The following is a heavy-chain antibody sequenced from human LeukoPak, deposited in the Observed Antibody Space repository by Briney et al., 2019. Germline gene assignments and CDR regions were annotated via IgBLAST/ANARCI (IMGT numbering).Heavy chain of an antibody. CDR2: ISDSGGAT. CDR1: GFSFRNYA. V-gene: IGHV3-23*01. J-gene: IGHJ4*02. CDR3: AKIAPWGAVTTTDGFDY. Sequence: PGGSLRLSCAASGFSFRNYAMSWVRQAPGKGLEWVSSISDSGGATYYADSVKGRFTISRDNSRYTLYLQLNSLGADDTAVYYCAKIAPWGAVTTTDGFDYWGQGTLVTVSS. D-gene: IGHD4-17*01.